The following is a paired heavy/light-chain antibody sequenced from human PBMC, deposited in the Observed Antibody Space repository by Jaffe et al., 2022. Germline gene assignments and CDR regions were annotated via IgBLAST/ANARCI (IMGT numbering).Light chain of an antibody. J-gene: IGLJ2*01. CDR1: SSDVGGYNY. Sequence: QSALTQPASVSGSPGQSITISCTGTSSDVGGYNYVSWYQQHPGKAPKLMIYDVSNRPSGVSNRFSGSKSGNTASLTISGLQAEDEADYYCSSYTSSSTLHVVFGGGTKLTVL. V-gene: IGLV2-14*03. CDR2: DVS. CDR3: SSYTSSSTLHVV.
Heavy chain of an antibody. CDR2: IIPIFGTA. CDR3: ATAGGYCSGGSCYSFDY. Sequence: QVQLVQSGAEVKKPGSSVKVSCKASGGTFSSYAISWVRQAPGQGLEWMGGIIPIFGTANYAQKFQGRVTITTDESTSTAYMELSSLRSEDTAVYYCATAGGYCSGGSCYSFDYWGQGTLVTVSS. CDR1: GGTFSSYA. V-gene: IGHV1-69*05. J-gene: IGHJ4*02. D-gene: IGHD2-15*01.